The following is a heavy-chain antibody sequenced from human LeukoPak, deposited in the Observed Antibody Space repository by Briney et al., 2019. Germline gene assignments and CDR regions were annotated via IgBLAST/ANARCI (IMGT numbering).Heavy chain of an antibody. CDR1: GGSISSSSYY. J-gene: IGHJ5*02. CDR2: IYYSGST. CDR3: AREQQLFDWFDP. D-gene: IGHD6-13*01. Sequence: PSETLSLTCTVSGGSISSSSYYWGWIRQPPGKGLEWIGSIYYSGSTYYNPSLKSRVTISVDTSKNQFSLKLSSVTAADTAVYYCAREQQLFDWFDPWGQGTLVTVSS. V-gene: IGHV4-39*07.